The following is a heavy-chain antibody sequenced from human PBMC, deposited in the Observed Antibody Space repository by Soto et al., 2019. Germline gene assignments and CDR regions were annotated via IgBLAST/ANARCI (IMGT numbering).Heavy chain of an antibody. CDR2: IYDSGST. V-gene: IGHV4-61*01. Sequence: QVQLQESGPGLVKPSETLSLTCTVSGGSVSSGSYYWSWIRQPPGKGLEWIGYIYDSGSTNYNPSLKRRVTISVDTSKNQFSLKLSSVSAADTALYYCVRDGNYWGQGTLVNVSS. CDR3: VRDGNY. CDR1: GGSVSSGSYY. J-gene: IGHJ4*02.